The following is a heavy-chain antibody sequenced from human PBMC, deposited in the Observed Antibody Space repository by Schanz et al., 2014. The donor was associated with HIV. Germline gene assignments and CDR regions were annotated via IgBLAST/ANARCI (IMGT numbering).Heavy chain of an antibody. V-gene: IGHV3-30-3*01. J-gene: IGHJ6*02. CDR1: GFTLSNSA. Sequence: QVQMVESGGGVVQPGRSLRLSCAASGFTLSNSAMHWVRQAPGKGLEWVAIISFDGSNKYYADSVKGRFTISRDNSKNTLYLQMNSLRVEDTAVYHCAKVARWDYYNMDVWGQGTTVTVSS. CDR2: ISFDGSNK. CDR3: AKVARWDYYNMDV.